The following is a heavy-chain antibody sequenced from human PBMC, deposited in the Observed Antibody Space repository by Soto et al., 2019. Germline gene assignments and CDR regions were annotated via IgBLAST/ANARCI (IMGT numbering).Heavy chain of an antibody. V-gene: IGHV4-61*01. CDR3: ARGGEQQLVRRDWFDP. J-gene: IGHJ5*02. CDR1: GGSVSSGSYY. D-gene: IGHD6-13*01. CDR2: IYYSGST. Sequence: PSETLSLTCTVSGGSVSSGSYYWSWIRQPPGKGLEWIGYIYYSGSTNYNPSLESRVTISVDTSKNQFSLKLSSVTAADTAVYYCARGGEQQLVRRDWFDPWGQGTLVTVSS.